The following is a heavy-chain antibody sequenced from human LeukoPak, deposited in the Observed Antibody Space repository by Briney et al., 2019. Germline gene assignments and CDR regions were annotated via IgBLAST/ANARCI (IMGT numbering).Heavy chain of an antibody. V-gene: IGHV3-53*01. D-gene: IGHD2-15*01. J-gene: IGHJ4*02. CDR1: GFTVSSNY. CDR2: IYSGGST. CDR3: ARETSSVHSNAGPPFDY. Sequence: GGSLRLSCAASGFTVSSNYMSWVRQAPGKGLEWVSVIYSGGSTYYADSVKGRFTVSRDNSKSTLYLQVNSLTADDTAVYYCARETSSVHSNAGPPFDYWGQGTLVTVSS.